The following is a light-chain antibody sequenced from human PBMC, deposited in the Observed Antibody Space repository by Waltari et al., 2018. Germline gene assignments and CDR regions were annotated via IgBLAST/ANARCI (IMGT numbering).Light chain of an antibody. J-gene: IGLJ2*01. CDR1: SSYVGGYNY. CDR2: DAS. V-gene: IGLV2-14*03. CDR3: SSYTTSGTYVV. Sequence: QPALTQPASVSGSPGQSITISCTGTSSYVGGYNYVSWYQRHPGKAPKLMIYDASDRPSGVSNRFSGSKSGNTASLTISGLQAEDEADYYCSSYTTSGTYVVFGGGTKLTVL.